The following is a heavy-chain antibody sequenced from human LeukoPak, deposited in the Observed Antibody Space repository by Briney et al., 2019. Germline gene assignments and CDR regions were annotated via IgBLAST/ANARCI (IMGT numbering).Heavy chain of an antibody. Sequence: PGRSLRLSCTASGFTFDDYAMHWVRQAPGKGLEWVAGISWNSGRIGYADSVKGRFTISRDNAKNFVYLQVNSLRAEDMALYYCAKGIRWDNDSPSDYWGQGTLVIVSS. D-gene: IGHD1-26*01. CDR1: GFTFDDYA. CDR3: AKGIRWDNDSPSDY. CDR2: ISWNSGRI. J-gene: IGHJ4*02. V-gene: IGHV3-9*03.